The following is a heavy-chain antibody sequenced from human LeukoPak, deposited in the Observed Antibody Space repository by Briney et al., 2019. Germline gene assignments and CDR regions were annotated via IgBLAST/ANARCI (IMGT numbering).Heavy chain of an antibody. CDR3: ARDGILVAGTVDWFDP. CDR1: GFTFSDYY. J-gene: IGHJ5*02. Sequence: PGGSLRLSCPASGFTFSDYYMSWIRQAPGKGLEWLSYISSSGSTIYYAYFVNGRFTISRDNAKNTLYLQMNSLRVEDTAMYYCARDGILVAGTVDWFDPWGQGTLVTVSS. CDR2: ISSSGSTI. V-gene: IGHV3-11*04. D-gene: IGHD6-19*01.